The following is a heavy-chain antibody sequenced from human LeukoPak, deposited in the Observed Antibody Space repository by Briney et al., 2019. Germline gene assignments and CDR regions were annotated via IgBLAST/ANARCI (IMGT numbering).Heavy chain of an antibody. V-gene: IGHV3-23*01. CDR1: GFTFSSYA. CDR3: AKSGRFFDWFRWYFDL. D-gene: IGHD3-9*01. Sequence: GGSLRLSCAASGFTFSSYAMSWVRQAPGKGLEWVSAISGSGGSTYYADSVKSRFTISRDSSKKTLYLQMNSLRAEDTAIYYCAKSGRFFDWFRWYFDLWGRGTLVTVSS. CDR2: ISGSGGST. J-gene: IGHJ2*01.